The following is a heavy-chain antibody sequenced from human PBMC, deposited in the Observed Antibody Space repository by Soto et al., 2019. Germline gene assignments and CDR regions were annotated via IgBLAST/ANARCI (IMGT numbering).Heavy chain of an antibody. V-gene: IGHV4-34*01. CDR1: GGSFSGYY. Sequence: SETLSLTCAVYGGSFSGYYWSWIRQPPGKGLEWIGEINHSGSTNYNPSLKSRVTISVDTSKNQFSLKLSSVTAADTAVYYCATLIYGYFVYWGQGTLVTVSS. J-gene: IGHJ4*02. CDR3: ATLIYGYFVY. CDR2: INHSGST. D-gene: IGHD3-10*01.